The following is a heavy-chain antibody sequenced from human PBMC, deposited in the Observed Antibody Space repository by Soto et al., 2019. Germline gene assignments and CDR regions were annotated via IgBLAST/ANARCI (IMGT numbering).Heavy chain of an antibody. V-gene: IGHV3-7*01. J-gene: IGHJ5*02. D-gene: IGHD2-21*02. Sequence: GGSLRLSCAASGFTFRTSWMNWVRQAPGKGLEWVANINPDESDKYYVDSVKGRFTISRDNAKNSLYLQMNSLRGEDTAVYYCATLLYGTWGQGTLVTVSS. CDR3: ATLLYGT. CDR2: INPDESDK. CDR1: GFTFRTSW.